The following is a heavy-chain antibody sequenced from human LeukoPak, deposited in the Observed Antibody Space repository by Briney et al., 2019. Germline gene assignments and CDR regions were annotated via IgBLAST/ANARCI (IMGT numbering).Heavy chain of an antibody. J-gene: IGHJ4*02. CDR3: TAGGVYSLLDH. D-gene: IGHD5/OR15-5a*01. CDR2: FDPEGGEA. Sequence: ASVKVSCKVSGDTLSELSMHWVRQAPRKGLEWMGGFDPEGGEAIYAQKFQGRLTMTEDTSTDTAYMDLRSLRSDDTAVYCTAGGVYSLLDHWGQGTQVTVSS. CDR1: GDTLSELS. V-gene: IGHV1-24*01.